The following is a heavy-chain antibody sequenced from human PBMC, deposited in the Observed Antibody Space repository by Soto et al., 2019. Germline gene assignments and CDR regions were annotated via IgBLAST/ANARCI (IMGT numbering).Heavy chain of an antibody. CDR1: GFTFDDYA. V-gene: IGHV3-9*01. J-gene: IGHJ3*02. Sequence: GGSLRLSCAASGFTFDDYAMHWVRQAPGKGLEWVSGISWNSGSIGYADSVKGRFTISRDNAKNSLYLQMNSLRAEDTALYYCAKDTSSWYDNDFDIWGQGTMVTVSS. D-gene: IGHD6-13*01. CDR3: AKDTSSWYDNDFDI. CDR2: ISWNSGSI.